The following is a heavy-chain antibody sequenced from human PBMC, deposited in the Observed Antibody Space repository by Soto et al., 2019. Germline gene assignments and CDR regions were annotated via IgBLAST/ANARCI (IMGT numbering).Heavy chain of an antibody. Sequence: QVQLQESGPGLVKPSETLSLTCSVSGVSTSNHYWTWIRKPPGQGPEWIGCIYYRGTTNYNASFNSRVTISVETSKNHFSLKLTSVTTADTAVYYCARGGGSPYHDHEFDYWGQGILVTVSS. D-gene: IGHD2-2*01. V-gene: IGHV4-59*11. CDR2: IYYRGTT. J-gene: IGHJ4*02. CDR3: ARGGGSPYHDHEFDY. CDR1: GVSTSNHY.